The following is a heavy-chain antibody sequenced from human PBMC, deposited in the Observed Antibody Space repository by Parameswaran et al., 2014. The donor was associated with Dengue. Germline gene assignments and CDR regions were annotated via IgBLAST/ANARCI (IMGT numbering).Heavy chain of an antibody. D-gene: IGHD4-17*01. CDR3: ARLAYGDYDFDY. CDR2: ISAYNGNT. Sequence: WVRQAPGQGLEWMGWISAYNGNTNYAQKLQGRVTMTTDTSTSTAYMELRSLRSDDTAVYYCARLAYGDYDFDYWGQGTLVTVSS. V-gene: IGHV1-18*01. J-gene: IGHJ4*02.